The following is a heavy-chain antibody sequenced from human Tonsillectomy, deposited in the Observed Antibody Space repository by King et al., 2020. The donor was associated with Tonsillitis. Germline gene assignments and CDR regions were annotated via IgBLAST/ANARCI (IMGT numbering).Heavy chain of an antibody. J-gene: IGHJ4*02. CDR1: GDSLTSGGYF. CDR3: ARNRDYGDYVDF. Sequence: VQLQESGPGLVRPSQTLSLICSVSGDSLTSGGYFWSLIRQPPDKGLEWIGSIYHSGPTYPTPSHRSRLFMSVDTFKNQFSLRLTSVTAADTAVYYCARNRDYGDYVDFWGQGTLVAVSS. CDR2: IYHSGPT. D-gene: IGHD4-17*01. V-gene: IGHV4-31*03.